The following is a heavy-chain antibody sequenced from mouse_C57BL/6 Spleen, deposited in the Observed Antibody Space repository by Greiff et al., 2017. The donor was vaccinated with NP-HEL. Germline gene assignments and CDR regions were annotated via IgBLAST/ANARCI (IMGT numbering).Heavy chain of an antibody. D-gene: IGHD2-3*01. CDR2: IYPGSGST. J-gene: IGHJ2*01. V-gene: IGHV1-55*01. CDR1: GYTFTSYW. Sequence: QVQLQQPGAELVKPGASVKMSCKASGYTFTSYWITWVKQRPGQGLEWIGAIYPGSGSTNYNEKFKSKAPLTVDTSSSTAYMQRSSLTSEDSAVYYCAREEDGSYYLDYWGQGTTLTVSS. CDR3: AREEDGSYYLDY.